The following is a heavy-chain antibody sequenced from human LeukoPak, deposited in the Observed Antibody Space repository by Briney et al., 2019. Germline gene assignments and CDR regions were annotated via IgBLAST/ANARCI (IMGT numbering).Heavy chain of an antibody. V-gene: IGHV3-23*01. CDR3: AKNSGSYLSYFDY. J-gene: IGHJ4*02. CDR1: GFTFSSYA. Sequence: PGGSLRLSCAASGFTFSSYAISWVRQAPGKGLEWVSAISGSGGSTYYADSVKGRFTISRDNSKNTLYLQMNSLRAEDTAVYYCAKNSGSYLSYFDYWGQGTLVTVSS. CDR2: ISGSGGST. D-gene: IGHD1-26*01.